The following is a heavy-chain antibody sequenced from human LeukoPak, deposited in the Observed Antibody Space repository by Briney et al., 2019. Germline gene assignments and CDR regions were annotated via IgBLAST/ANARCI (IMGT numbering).Heavy chain of an antibody. J-gene: IGHJ6*02. CDR3: ARGQTVDYGMDV. Sequence: PGGSLRLSCAASGFTFSSYSMNWVRQAPGKGLEWVSSISSSSSYIYYVDSVKGRFTISRDNAKNSLYLQMNSLRAEDTAVYYCARGQTVDYGMDVWGQGTTVTVSS. CDR2: ISSSSSYI. CDR1: GFTFSSYS. V-gene: IGHV3-21*01.